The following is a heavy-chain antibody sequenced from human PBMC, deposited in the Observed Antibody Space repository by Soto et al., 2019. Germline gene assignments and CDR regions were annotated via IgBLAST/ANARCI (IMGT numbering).Heavy chain of an antibody. Sequence: CAASGFTFSSYAMSWVRQAPGKGLEWVSAISGSGGSTYYADSVKGRFTISRDNSKNTLYLQMNSLRAEDTAVYYCAKDSYIMAGPFDYWGQGTLVTVSS. CDR2: ISGSGGST. V-gene: IGHV3-23*01. CDR1: GFTFSSYA. D-gene: IGHD6-19*01. J-gene: IGHJ4*02. CDR3: AKDSYIMAGPFDY.